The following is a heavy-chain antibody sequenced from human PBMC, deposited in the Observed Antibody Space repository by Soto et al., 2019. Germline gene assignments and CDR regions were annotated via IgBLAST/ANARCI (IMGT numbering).Heavy chain of an antibody. Sequence: QLQLQESGPGLVKPSETLSLTCTVSGDSIFSGIYYWGWIRQPPGKGLEWIGSIFYSGSSYYNPSLKSRVTISVDTSKNHFSLKLSSVTAADTAVYYCARLPPPSGFVDYWGQGALVTVSS. V-gene: IGHV4-39*02. J-gene: IGHJ4*02. CDR2: IFYSGSS. CDR3: ARLPPPSGFVDY. D-gene: IGHD3-9*01. CDR1: GDSIFSGIYY.